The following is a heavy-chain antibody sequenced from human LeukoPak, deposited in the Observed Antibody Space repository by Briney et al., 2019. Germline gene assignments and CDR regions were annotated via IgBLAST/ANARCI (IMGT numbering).Heavy chain of an antibody. CDR1: GGSISSGSYY. J-gene: IGHJ4*02. V-gene: IGHV4-61*02. CDR2: IYTSGST. CDR3: ARGYYDSSGYYLEGY. D-gene: IGHD3-22*01. Sequence: SQTLSLTCTVSGGSISSGSYYWSWIRQPSGKGLEWIGRIYTSGSTNYNPSLKSRVTIPVDTSKNQFSLKLSSVTAADTAVYYCARGYYDSSGYYLEGYWGQGTLVTVSS.